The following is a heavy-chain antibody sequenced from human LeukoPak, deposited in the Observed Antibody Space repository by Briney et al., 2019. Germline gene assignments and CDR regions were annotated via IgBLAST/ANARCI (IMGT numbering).Heavy chain of an antibody. D-gene: IGHD2-2*01. CDR2: ISTYNGNT. CDR3: ARPGIVVVPAAGERDYYGMDV. CDR1: GYTFTSYG. Sequence: VASVKVSCKASGYTFTSYGISWVRQAPGQGLEWMGWISTYNGNTNYAQKLQGRVTMTTDTSTSTAYMELRSLRSDDTAVYYCARPGIVVVPAAGERDYYGMDVWGQGTTVTVSS. J-gene: IGHJ6*02. V-gene: IGHV1-18*01.